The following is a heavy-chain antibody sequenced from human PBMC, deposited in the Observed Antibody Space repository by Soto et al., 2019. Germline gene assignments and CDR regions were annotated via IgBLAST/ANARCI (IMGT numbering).Heavy chain of an antibody. CDR3: ARHSYFDWLLYY. V-gene: IGHV4-39*01. J-gene: IGHJ4*02. Sequence: SETLSLTCTVSGGSISSSSYYWGWIRQPPGKGLEWIGSIYYSGSPYYNPSLKSRVTISVDTSKNQFSLKLSSVTAADTAVYYCARHSYFDWLLYYWGQGTLVTVSS. D-gene: IGHD3-9*01. CDR1: GGSISSSSYY. CDR2: IYYSGSP.